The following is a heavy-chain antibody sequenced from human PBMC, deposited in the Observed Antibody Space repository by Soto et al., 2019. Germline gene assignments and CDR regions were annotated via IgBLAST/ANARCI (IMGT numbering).Heavy chain of an antibody. CDR2: ISGSGGST. CDR3: ARNVLRFLEWLLSMNDAFDI. J-gene: IGHJ3*02. Sequence: GGSLRLSCAASGFTFSSYAMSWVRQAPGKGLEWVSAISGSGGSTYYADSVKGRFTISRDNSKNTLYLQMNSLRAEDTAVYYCARNVLRFLEWLLSMNDAFDIWGQGTMVTVSS. V-gene: IGHV3-23*01. D-gene: IGHD3-3*01. CDR1: GFTFSSYA.